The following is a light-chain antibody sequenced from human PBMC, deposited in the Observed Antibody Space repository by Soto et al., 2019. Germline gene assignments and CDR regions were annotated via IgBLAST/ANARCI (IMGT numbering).Light chain of an antibody. CDR1: QAIDSW. J-gene: IGKJ1*01. CDR3: QQTLSFPPT. CDR2: TGS. Sequence: DIQMTQSTSSVSASVGDRVTITCRASQAIDSWLAWYQQKPGEAPKLLIFTGSLLHSGVPPRFSGSGSGTDFTLTISSLQHEDFATYYCQQTLSFPPTFGQGTKV. V-gene: IGKV1-12*01.